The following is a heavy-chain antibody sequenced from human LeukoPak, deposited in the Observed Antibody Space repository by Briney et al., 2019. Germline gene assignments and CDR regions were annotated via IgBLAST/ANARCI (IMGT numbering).Heavy chain of an antibody. CDR3: AREGEDVEMAN. CDR1: GGTFSSYA. J-gene: IGHJ4*02. V-gene: IGHV1-69*13. CDR2: IIPIFGIA. Sequence: GASVKVSCKASGGTFSSYAISWVRQAPGQGLEWMGRIIPIFGIANYAQKFQGRVTITADESTSTVYMELSSLRSEDTAVYYCAREGEDVEMANWGQGTLVTVSS. D-gene: IGHD5-24*01.